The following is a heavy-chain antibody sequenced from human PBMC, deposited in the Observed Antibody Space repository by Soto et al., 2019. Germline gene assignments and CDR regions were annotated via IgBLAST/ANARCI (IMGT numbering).Heavy chain of an antibody. J-gene: IGHJ6*03. CDR1: GYTFTNYG. Sequence: QVQLLQSGPEVKKPGASVKVSCKASGYTFTNYGITWVRQAPGQGLEWMGWISAYNGDTHYTQRLQGRVTMTTDTSTRTAYMELRCLRYDDTAVYYCARVRQLVGYLYYHMDVWGKGTTVTVSS. D-gene: IGHD6-6*01. CDR2: ISAYNGDT. V-gene: IGHV1-18*01. CDR3: ARVRQLVGYLYYHMDV.